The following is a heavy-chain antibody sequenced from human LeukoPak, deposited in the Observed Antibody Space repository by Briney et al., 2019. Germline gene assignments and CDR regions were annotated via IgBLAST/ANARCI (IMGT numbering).Heavy chain of an antibody. J-gene: IGHJ4*02. V-gene: IGHV4-38-2*01. D-gene: IGHD6-13*01. CDR2: MYHSGST. Sequence: PSETLSLTCAVSGYYISSGYYWGWIRQPPGKGLEWIGSMYHSGSTYYNPSLKSRVTISVDTSKNQFSLKLSSVTAADTAVYYCARNAGRQQQLDYWGQGTLVTVSS. CDR3: ARNAGRQQQLDY. CDR1: GYYISSGYY.